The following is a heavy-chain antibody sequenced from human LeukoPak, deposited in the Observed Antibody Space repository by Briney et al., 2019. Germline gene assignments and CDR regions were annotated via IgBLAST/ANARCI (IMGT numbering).Heavy chain of an antibody. CDR2: IYYSGST. CDR3: AREGNGYSPNRFDY. J-gene: IGHJ4*02. CDR1: GGSVSSGSYY. V-gene: IGHV4-61*01. D-gene: IGHD5-24*01. Sequence: ASQTLSLTCTVSGGSVSSGSYYWSWIRQPPGKGLEWIGYIYYSGSTNYNPSLKSRVTISVDTSKNQFSLKLSSVTAADTAVYYCAREGNGYSPNRFDYWGQGTLVTVSS.